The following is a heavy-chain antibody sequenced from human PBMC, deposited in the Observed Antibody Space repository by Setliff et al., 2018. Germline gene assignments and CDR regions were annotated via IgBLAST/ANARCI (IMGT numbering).Heavy chain of an antibody. CDR2: INPGGSEK. D-gene: IGHD3-10*01. V-gene: IGHV3-7*01. J-gene: IGHJ4*02. Sequence: GGSLRLSCTASGFTFSNCWVSWVRQAPGKGLEWVASINPGGSEKYYVDSVKGRFTISRDNAKNSLSLQMNSLRAEDTAVYYCFGAGTCSYWGQGTLVTVSS. CDR3: FGAGTCSY. CDR1: GFTFSNCW.